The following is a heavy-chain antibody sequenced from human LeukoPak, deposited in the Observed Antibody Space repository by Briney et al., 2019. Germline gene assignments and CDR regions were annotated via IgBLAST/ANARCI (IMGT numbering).Heavy chain of an antibody. V-gene: IGHV3-21*01. CDR3: VRDTEFYDDTVYSDYYGMDV. CDR1: GVTFSSYS. J-gene: IGHJ6*01. CDR2: ISSDSNYI. D-gene: IGHD2/OR15-2a*01. Sequence: GGSLRLSCAADGVTFSSYSMNWVRQAPGEGLEWVSSISSDSNYIYYADSVKGRFTISRDNANNSLYLQMNSLRAEDTHVYASVRDTEFYDDTVYSDYYGMDVWGQGTTVTVSS.